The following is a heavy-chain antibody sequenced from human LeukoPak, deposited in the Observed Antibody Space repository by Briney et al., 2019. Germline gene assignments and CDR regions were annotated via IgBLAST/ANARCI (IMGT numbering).Heavy chain of an antibody. J-gene: IGHJ3*02. CDR3: ARRSIAARRRAFDI. D-gene: IGHD6-6*01. CDR1: GGSFSGYY. V-gene: IGHV4-34*01. Sequence: SETLSLTCAVYGGSFSGYYWSWIRQPPGKGLERIGEINHSGSTNYNPSLKSRVTISVDTSKNQFSLKLSSVTAADTAVYYCARRSIAARRRAFDIWGQGTMVTVSS. CDR2: INHSGST.